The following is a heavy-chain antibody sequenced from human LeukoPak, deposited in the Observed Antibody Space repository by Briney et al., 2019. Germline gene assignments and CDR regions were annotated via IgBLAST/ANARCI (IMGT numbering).Heavy chain of an antibody. D-gene: IGHD2-15*01. CDR3: ASNPRGSPYY. Sequence: QPGGSLRLSCAASGFTVSSNYMSWVRQAPGKGLEWVSVIYSGGSTYYADSVKGRFTISRDNSKNTLYLQMNSLRAEDTAVYYFASNPRGSPYYWVQETLVTVSS. V-gene: IGHV3-53*01. CDR2: IYSGGST. CDR1: GFTVSSNY. J-gene: IGHJ4*02.